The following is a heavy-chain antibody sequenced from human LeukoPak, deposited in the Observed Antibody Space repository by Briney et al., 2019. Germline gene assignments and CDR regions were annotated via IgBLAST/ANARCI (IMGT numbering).Heavy chain of an antibody. V-gene: IGHV5-51*01. CDR1: GYSFATYW. D-gene: IGHD2-2*03. CDR2: IYPDESNI. Sequence: GESLKISCKGSGYSFATYWIAWVRQLPGKGLEWMGIIYPDESNIRYSPSFQGQVTISADKSISTAYLQWSSLKASDTAIYYCARPPSRGYSSSFEYWGQGTLVTVSS. CDR3: ARPPSRGYSSSFEY. J-gene: IGHJ4*02.